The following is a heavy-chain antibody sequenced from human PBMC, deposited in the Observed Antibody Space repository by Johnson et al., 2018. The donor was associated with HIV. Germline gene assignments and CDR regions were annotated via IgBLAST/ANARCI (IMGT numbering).Heavy chain of an antibody. D-gene: IGHD2-2*01. CDR2: ISSNGSTI. V-gene: IGHV3-11*01. Sequence: QVQLVESGGGLVKPGGSLRLSCAASGFTFSDYYMNWIRQAPGKGLEWVSYISSNGSTIYYADSVKGRFTISRDNAKNSLYWQMNSLRAEDTAFYYCAKDRGFCSSTSCLWDAFDIWGQGTMVTVSS. CDR3: AKDRGFCSSTSCLWDAFDI. J-gene: IGHJ3*02. CDR1: GFTFSDYY.